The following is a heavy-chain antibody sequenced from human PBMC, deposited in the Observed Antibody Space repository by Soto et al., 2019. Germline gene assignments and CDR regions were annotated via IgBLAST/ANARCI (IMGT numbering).Heavy chain of an antibody. V-gene: IGHV4-39*01. J-gene: IGHJ4*02. CDR1: GGSINNNNYY. CDR2: IYYSGST. D-gene: IGHD3-22*01. CDR3: ARLLHDSRGYYYFDY. Sequence: QLQLQESGPGLVKPSETLSLTCTVSGGSINNNNYYWGWIRQPPGKGLEWIGSIYYSGSTYNNPSFKSRVTMSVDTPKNQFSLKLSSVTAADTAVYYCARLLHDSRGYYYFDYWGQGTLVTVSS.